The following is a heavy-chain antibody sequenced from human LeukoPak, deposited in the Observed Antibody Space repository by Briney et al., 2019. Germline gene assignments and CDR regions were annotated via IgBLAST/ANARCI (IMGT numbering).Heavy chain of an antibody. J-gene: IGHJ4*02. CDR1: GFTLRNNY. Sequence: GGSLRLSCAASGFTLRNNYMSWVRQAPGKGLEWVSVIYSGGGTYYADSVKGRFTISRDNSKNTLYLQMNSLRAEDTAVYFCATGERMVRGDGVDYWGQGTLVSVSS. D-gene: IGHD3-10*01. V-gene: IGHV3-66*01. CDR3: ATGERMVRGDGVDY. CDR2: IYSGGGT.